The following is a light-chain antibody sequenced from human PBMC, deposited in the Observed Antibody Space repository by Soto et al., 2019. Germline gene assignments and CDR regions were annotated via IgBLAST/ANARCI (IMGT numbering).Light chain of an antibody. CDR3: QQRSNWPPGLT. V-gene: IGKV4-1*01. CDR1: QSVLYSSNNKNY. CDR2: WAS. Sequence: DIVMTQSPDSLAVSLGERATINCKSSQSVLYSSNNKNYLAWYQQKPGQPPKLLIYWASTRESGVPDRFSGSGSGTDFTLTISSLEPEDFAVYYCQQRSNWPPGLTFGGGTKVDI. J-gene: IGKJ4*01.